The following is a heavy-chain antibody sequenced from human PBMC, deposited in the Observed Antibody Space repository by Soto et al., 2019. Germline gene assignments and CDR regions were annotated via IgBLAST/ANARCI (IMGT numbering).Heavy chain of an antibody. Sequence: GSLRLSCAASGFTFSSYSMSWVRQAPGKGLEWVSYISSSSSTIYYADSVKGRFTISRDNAKNSLYLQMNSLRDEDTAVYYCARDPEFRSSSWSPYNGMDVWGQGTTVTVSS. D-gene: IGHD6-13*01. CDR3: ARDPEFRSSSWSPYNGMDV. CDR2: ISSSSSTI. V-gene: IGHV3-48*02. CDR1: GFTFSSYS. J-gene: IGHJ6*02.